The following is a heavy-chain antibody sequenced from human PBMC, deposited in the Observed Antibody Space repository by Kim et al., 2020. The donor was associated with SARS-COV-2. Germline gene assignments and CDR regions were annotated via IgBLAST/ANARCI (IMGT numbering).Heavy chain of an antibody. V-gene: IGHV3-48*03. CDR3: ARDPNIVGVTTKFDY. CDR2: ISSSGGTK. D-gene: IGHD1-26*01. CDR1: GFTFSSYE. J-gene: IGHJ4*02. Sequence: GGSLRLSCAASGFTFSSYEMNWVRQAPGKGLEWVSYISSSGGTKYYADSVKGRLTISRDNAKNSLHLQMNGLRVEDTAVYYCARDPNIVGVTTKFDYWGQGTLVTVS.